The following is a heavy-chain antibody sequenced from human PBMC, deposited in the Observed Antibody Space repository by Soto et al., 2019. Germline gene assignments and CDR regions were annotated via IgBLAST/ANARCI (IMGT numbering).Heavy chain of an antibody. Sequence: QVQLQESGPGLVKPSQTLSLTCTVSGGSISTVNYWWSWIRQSPDMGPEWIGHIYNGGSTYNPPSLESRVTMSVDASKNQLSLTLSSVSAADTAVYYCARVPSGDKVDSWGQGTLVTVSS. CDR2: IYNGGST. J-gene: IGHJ4*02. D-gene: IGHD7-27*01. V-gene: IGHV4-30-4*01. CDR1: GGSISTVNYW. CDR3: ARVPSGDKVDS.